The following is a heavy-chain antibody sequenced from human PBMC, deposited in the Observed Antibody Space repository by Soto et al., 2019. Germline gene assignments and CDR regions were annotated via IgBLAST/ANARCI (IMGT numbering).Heavy chain of an antibody. CDR2: IYYSGST. Sequence: SETLSLTCTVSGGSISSYYWSWIRQPPGKGLEWIGYIYYSGSTNYNPSLKSRVTISVDTSKNQFSLKLSSVTAADTAVYYCARVGTTGTPRGNWFDPWGQGTLVTVSS. D-gene: IGHD1-1*01. CDR1: GGSISSYY. J-gene: IGHJ5*02. V-gene: IGHV4-59*12. CDR3: ARVGTTGTPRGNWFDP.